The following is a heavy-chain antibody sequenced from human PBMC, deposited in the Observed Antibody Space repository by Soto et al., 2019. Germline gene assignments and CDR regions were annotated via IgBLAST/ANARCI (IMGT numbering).Heavy chain of an antibody. Sequence: QVQLVQSGAEVKKLGASVKVSCKASGYTFTTYGISWVRQAPGQGLEWMGWISAYSGSTKFAQKLQGRVTMTTDTSTTTAYMELRGLTSDDTAVYYCARDFTKSSSWPYYFDYWGQGTLVTVSS. CDR3: ARDFTKSSSWPYYFDY. J-gene: IGHJ4*02. D-gene: IGHD6-13*01. CDR1: GYTFTTYG. V-gene: IGHV1-18*01. CDR2: ISAYSGST.